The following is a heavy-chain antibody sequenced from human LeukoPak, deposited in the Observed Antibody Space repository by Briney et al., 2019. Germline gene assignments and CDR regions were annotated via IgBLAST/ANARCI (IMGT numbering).Heavy chain of an antibody. Sequence: GGSLRLSCAASGFTFSSYAMHWVRQAPGKGLEWVAVISYDGSDKYYADSVKGRFTISRDNSKNTLYLQMNSLRAEDTAVYYCARDPTKYSSGCPVYWGQGTLVTVSS. D-gene: IGHD6-19*01. J-gene: IGHJ4*02. CDR2: ISYDGSDK. CDR3: ARDPTKYSSGCPVY. V-gene: IGHV3-30-3*01. CDR1: GFTFSSYA.